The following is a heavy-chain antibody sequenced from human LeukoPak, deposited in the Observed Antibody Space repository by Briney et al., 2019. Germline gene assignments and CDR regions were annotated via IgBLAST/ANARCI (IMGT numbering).Heavy chain of an antibody. CDR3: ASSRASTSGWYGDSFDY. V-gene: IGHV4-34*01. Sequence: PSETLSLTCAVYGGSFSGYYWSWIRQPPGKGLEWIGEINHSGSTNYNPSLKSRVTISVDTSKNQFSLKLSSVTAADTAVYYCASSRASTSGWYGDSFDYWGQGTLVTVSS. J-gene: IGHJ4*02. D-gene: IGHD6-19*01. CDR2: INHSGST. CDR1: GGSFSGYY.